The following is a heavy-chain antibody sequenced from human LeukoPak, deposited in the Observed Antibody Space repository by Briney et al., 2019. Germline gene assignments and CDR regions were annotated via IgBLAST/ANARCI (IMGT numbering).Heavy chain of an antibody. V-gene: IGHV3-30*18. CDR2: ISYDGSIK. J-gene: IGHJ4*02. CDR1: GFTFSSYG. D-gene: IGHD5/OR15-5a*01. CDR3: AKEVYTTRSATDC. Sequence: GGSLRLSCAASGFTFSSYGMHWVRQAPGKGLEWVAVISYDGSIKYYADSVKGRFTISRDNSENTLYLQMNSLRAEDTAVYYCAKEVYTTRSATDCWGQGTLVTVSS.